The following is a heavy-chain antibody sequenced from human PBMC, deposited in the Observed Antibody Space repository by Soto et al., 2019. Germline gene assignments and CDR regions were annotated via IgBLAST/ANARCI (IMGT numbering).Heavy chain of an antibody. J-gene: IGHJ6*02. CDR1: GFTFSSYA. D-gene: IGHD2-15*01. Sequence: EVQLLESGGGLVQPGGSLRLSCAASGFTFSSYAMTWVRQTPVKGLEWVSVIRGNGDTTYYADSVKGRFTISRDNSKNTLYLQMNSLRAEDTAVYFWAKQQGPGTPYYYAMDVCGQGTTGTVSS. CDR2: IRGNGDTT. CDR3: AKQQGPGTPYYYAMDV. V-gene: IGHV3-23*01.